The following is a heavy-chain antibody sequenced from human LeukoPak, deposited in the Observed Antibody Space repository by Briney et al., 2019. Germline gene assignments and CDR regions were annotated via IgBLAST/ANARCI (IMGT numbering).Heavy chain of an antibody. Sequence: GGSLRLSCAASGFTFSSYWIHSVRQAPGRGLVWVSRINSDGSSTSYADSVKGRFTISRDNAKNTLYLQMNSLRAEDTAVYYCARSREGYNFLGENDWGQGTLVTVSS. CDR2: INSDGSST. J-gene: IGHJ4*02. V-gene: IGHV3-74*01. CDR3: ARSREGYNFLGEND. D-gene: IGHD5-24*01. CDR1: GFTFSSYW.